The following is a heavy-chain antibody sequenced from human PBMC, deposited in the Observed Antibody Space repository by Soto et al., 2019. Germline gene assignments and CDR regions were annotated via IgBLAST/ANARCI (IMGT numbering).Heavy chain of an antibody. CDR1: GFTFSSYG. D-gene: IGHD2-2*01. J-gene: IGHJ6*03. Sequence: WGSLRLSCAASGFTFSSYGMHWVRQAPGKGLEWVAVIWYDGSNKYYADSVKGRFTISRDNSKNTLYLQMNSLRAEDTAVYYCAREFRDIVVVPAAISSNYYYYYMDVWGKGTTVTVSS. V-gene: IGHV3-33*01. CDR2: IWYDGSNK. CDR3: AREFRDIVVVPAAISSNYYYYYMDV.